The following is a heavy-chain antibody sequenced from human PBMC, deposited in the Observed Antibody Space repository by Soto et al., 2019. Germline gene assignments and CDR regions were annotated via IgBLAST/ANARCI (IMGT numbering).Heavy chain of an antibody. J-gene: IGHJ4*02. V-gene: IGHV3-53*01. CDR3: ARGVRRITIFGVVAFDY. CDR1: GFPVSINY. D-gene: IGHD3-3*01. CDR2: IYSGGST. Sequence: GGSLRLSCAASGFPVSINYMSLVRQAPGKGLEWVSVIYSGGSTYYADSVKGRFTISRDNSKNTLYLQMNSLRAEDTAVYYCARGVRRITIFGVVAFDYWGQGTLVTVSS.